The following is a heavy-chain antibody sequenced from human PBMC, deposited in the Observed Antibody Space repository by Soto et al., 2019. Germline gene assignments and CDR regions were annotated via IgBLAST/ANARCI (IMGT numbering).Heavy chain of an antibody. J-gene: IGHJ4*02. D-gene: IGHD4-17*01. CDR1: GFTFSNYA. V-gene: IGHV3-30*18. Sequence: RLSCVASGFTFSNYAMHWVRQAPGKGLGWVAVISSDGSEKYYLDSVRDRFTISRDNSKNTLYLQMNNLRPEDTAMYYCANSWTTLTTGFDFWGQGALVTVSS. CDR2: ISSDGSEK. CDR3: ANSWTTLTTGFDF.